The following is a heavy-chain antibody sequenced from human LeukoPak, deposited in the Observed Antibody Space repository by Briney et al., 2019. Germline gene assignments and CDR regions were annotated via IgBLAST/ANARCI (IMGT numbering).Heavy chain of an antibody. CDR3: AKDMELAS. CDR1: GFTFSNGW. CDR2: IKSKIDGETT. Sequence: KTGGSLRLSCAASGFTFSNGWLSWVRQAPGKGLEWAGRIKSKIDGETTDYAAPVKGRFTISRDDSKSTLYLQMSSLKTEDTAVYYCAKDMELASWGQGTLVTVSS. V-gene: IGHV3-15*01. J-gene: IGHJ5*02. D-gene: IGHD1-26*01.